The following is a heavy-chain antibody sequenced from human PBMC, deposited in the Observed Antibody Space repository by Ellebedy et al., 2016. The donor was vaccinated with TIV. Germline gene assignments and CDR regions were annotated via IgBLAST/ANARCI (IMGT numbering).Heavy chain of an antibody. D-gene: IGHD5-12*01. CDR3: ARRLHPSTRGSPPGY. CDR2: MNPHSGNT. CDR1: EYTFTSYD. J-gene: IGHJ4*02. Sequence: ASVKVSCXASEYTFTSYDINWVRQATGQGLEWMGWMNPHSGNTGYAQKFQGRVTMTRNTSISTAYMELSSLRSEDTAVYYCARRLHPSTRGSPPGYWGQGTLVTVSS. V-gene: IGHV1-8*01.